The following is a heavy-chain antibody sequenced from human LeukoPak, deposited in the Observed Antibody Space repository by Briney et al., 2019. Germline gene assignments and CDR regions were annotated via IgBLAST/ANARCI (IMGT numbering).Heavy chain of an antibody. J-gene: IGHJ4*02. V-gene: IGHV4-39*07. D-gene: IGHD2-21*02. CDR3: ARAQTGEVVTATFDY. CDR2: IYYSGST. Sequence: SETLSLTCTVSGGSISSSSYYWGWIRQPPGKGLEWIGSIYYSGSTYYNPSLKSRVTISVDTSKNQFSLKLSSVTAADTAVYYCARAQTGEVVTATFDYWGQGTLVTVSS. CDR1: GGSISSSSYY.